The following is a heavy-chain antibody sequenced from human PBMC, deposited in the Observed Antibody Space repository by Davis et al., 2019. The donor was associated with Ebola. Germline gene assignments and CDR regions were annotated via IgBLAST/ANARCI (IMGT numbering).Heavy chain of an antibody. Sequence: GESLKISCKGSGYSFTSYWIGWVRQMPGKGLEWMGIIYPGDSDTRYSPSFQGQVTISADKSISTAYLQWSSLKASDTAMYYCARQDCSSTSCYTGGDYWGQGTLVIVSS. J-gene: IGHJ4*02. CDR1: GYSFTSYW. D-gene: IGHD2-2*02. V-gene: IGHV5-51*01. CDR2: IYPGDSDT. CDR3: ARQDCSSTSCYTGGDY.